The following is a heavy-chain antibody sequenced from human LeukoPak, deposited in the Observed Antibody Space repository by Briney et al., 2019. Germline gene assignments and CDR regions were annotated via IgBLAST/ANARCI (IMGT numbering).Heavy chain of an antibody. J-gene: IGHJ4*02. CDR2: ITSSGGST. V-gene: IGHV3-23*01. CDR1: GVTFSSYA. Sequence: GGSLRLSCAGSGVTFSSYAMSWVRQAPRKGLEWVSAITSSGGSTYYADSVKGRFTISRDNSKSTLYLQMNSLRAEDTAVYYCARDYPTFGVVSIFVYWGQGTLVSVSS. D-gene: IGHD3-3*01. CDR3: ARDYPTFGVVSIFVY.